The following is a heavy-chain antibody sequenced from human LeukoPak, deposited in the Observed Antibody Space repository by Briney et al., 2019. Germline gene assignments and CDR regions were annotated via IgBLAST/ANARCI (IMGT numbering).Heavy chain of an antibody. Sequence: GGSLRLSCAASGVTFRSYEMNWVRQAPGKGLEWVSYISSSGSTIYYADSVKGRLTTSRDHATNSLYLRMTSLGAEDTAVYYCASHSSGWYSDFDYWGQGTLVTVSS. D-gene: IGHD6-19*01. J-gene: IGHJ4*02. CDR2: ISSSGSTI. V-gene: IGHV3-48*03. CDR1: GVTFRSYE. CDR3: ASHSSGWYSDFDY.